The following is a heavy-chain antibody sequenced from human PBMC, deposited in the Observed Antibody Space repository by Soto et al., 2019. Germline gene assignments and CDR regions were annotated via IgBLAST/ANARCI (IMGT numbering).Heavy chain of an antibody. V-gene: IGHV1-69*01. Sequence: QVQLVQSGAEVRKTGSSVKVSCKASGGTFSRHAISWVRQAPGQGLEWMGGIIPMFGTANHAQKFQGRVTIVADESTSTAYMELSSLRSEDTAIYYCARGWGYDSSDYYYAYWGQGTVVIVSS. D-gene: IGHD3-22*01. CDR1: GGTFSRHA. CDR3: ARGWGYDSSDYYYAY. J-gene: IGHJ4*02. CDR2: IIPMFGTA.